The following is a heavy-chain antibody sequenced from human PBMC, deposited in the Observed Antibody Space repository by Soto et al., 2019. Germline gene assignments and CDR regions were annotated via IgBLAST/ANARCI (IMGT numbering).Heavy chain of an antibody. CDR2: IDHSGNA. V-gene: IGHV4-34*01. D-gene: IGHD1-26*01. CDR3: AGALNRYSPARFDH. Sequence: PETLSLTCAVYGGSFSGYSWSWIRQPPERGLEWIGEIDHSGNAKYNPSLKSRVTISLDTSKNPFSLKLSSVTAADTAVFYCAGALNRYSPARFDHWGPGTLVTAS. CDR1: GGSFSGYS. J-gene: IGHJ5*02.